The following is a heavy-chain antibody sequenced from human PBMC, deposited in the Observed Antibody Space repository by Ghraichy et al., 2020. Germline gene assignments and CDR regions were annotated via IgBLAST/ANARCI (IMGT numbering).Heavy chain of an antibody. CDR2: IYNSGST. V-gene: IGHV4-59*01. J-gene: IGHJ4*02. D-gene: IGHD2-15*01. Sequence: SCTVSGGSISRYYWSWIRQPPGKGLEWIGYIYNSGSTSYSPSLKNRVTISEDTSKNQFSLKLRSVTAADTAVYYCAREDCSGGNCPTDYWGQGTLVTVSS. CDR1: GGSISRYY. CDR3: AREDCSGGNCPTDY.